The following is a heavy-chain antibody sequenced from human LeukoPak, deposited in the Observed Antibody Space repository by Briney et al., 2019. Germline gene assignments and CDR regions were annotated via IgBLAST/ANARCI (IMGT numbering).Heavy chain of an antibody. V-gene: IGHV3-30*02. J-gene: IGHJ4*02. CDR2: IQYDGSNK. CDR1: GFSFSSYG. D-gene: IGHD6-19*01. Sequence: PGGSLRLSCAASGFSFSSYGMNWVRQAPGKGLEWVAFIQYDGSNKYYADSVKGRFTISRDNSKKTLYLQMNSLRGGDTAVYYCAKSSGGGWYVQYFDYWGQGALVTVSS. CDR3: AKSSGGGWYVQYFDY.